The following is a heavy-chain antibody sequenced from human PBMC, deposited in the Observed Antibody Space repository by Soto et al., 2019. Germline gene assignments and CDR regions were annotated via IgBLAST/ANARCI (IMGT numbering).Heavy chain of an antibody. CDR3: ARGVLEWLEYFDY. V-gene: IGHV1-3*01. Sequence: ASVKVSCKASGYTFTSYAMHWLRQAPGQRLEWMGWINAGNGNTKYSQKFQGRVTITRDTSASTAYMELSSLRSEDTAVYYCARGVLEWLEYFDYWGQGTLVTVS. CDR2: INAGNGNT. D-gene: IGHD3-3*01. J-gene: IGHJ4*02. CDR1: GYTFTSYA.